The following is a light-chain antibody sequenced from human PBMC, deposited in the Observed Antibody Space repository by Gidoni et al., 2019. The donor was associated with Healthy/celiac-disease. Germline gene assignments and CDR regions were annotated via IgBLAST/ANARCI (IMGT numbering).Light chain of an antibody. CDR1: NWGDKY. CDR2: QDS. Sequence: SYELTQPPAVSGPPGQTASITCSGDNWGDKYACWYQQKPGQSPVLVIYQDSKRPSGIPERFSGSNSGNTATLTISGTQAMDEADYYCQAWDSSTAVFGGGTKLTVL. V-gene: IGLV3-1*01. J-gene: IGLJ2*01. CDR3: QAWDSSTAV.